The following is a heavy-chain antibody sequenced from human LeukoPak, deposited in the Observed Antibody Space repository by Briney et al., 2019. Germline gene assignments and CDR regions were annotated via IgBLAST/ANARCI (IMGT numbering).Heavy chain of an antibody. CDR3: ARGDCTSTSCDNFGRRSYQYAMDV. CDR1: EFIFSNYE. Sequence: GGSLRLSCAVSEFIFSNYEMNWVRQAPGKGLEWISYINPSGSTMYYADSVRGRFTVSRDHTRNSLYLQMNSLRADDMGTYYCARGDCTSTSCDNFGRRSYQYAMDVWGKGTTVTVSS. J-gene: IGHJ6*04. D-gene: IGHD2-2*02. CDR2: INPSGSTM. V-gene: IGHV3-48*03.